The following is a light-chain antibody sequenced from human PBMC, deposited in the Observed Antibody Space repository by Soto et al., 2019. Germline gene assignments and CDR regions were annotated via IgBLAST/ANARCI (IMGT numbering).Light chain of an antibody. J-gene: IGLJ7*01. CDR2: DND. V-gene: IGLV1-51*01. CDR1: SSNIGINY. CDR3: GTWDSSLSGAV. Sequence: QSVLTQPPSVSAAPGQMVTISCSGSSSNIGINYVSWYQQLPGTGPKLLIYDNDKRPSGIPDRFSGSKSGTSATLGITGLQTGDEVDYYCGTWDSSLSGAVFGGGTQLTVL.